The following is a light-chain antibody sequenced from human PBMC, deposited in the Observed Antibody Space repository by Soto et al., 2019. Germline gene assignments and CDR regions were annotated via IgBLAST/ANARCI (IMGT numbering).Light chain of an antibody. CDR3: QHYSSSPPAIT. CDR1: QSVSSK. Sequence: EIVMTQSPATLSVSPGERATLSCRASQSVSSKLVWYQQKPGQAPRLLIYDASTRATGIPARFSGSGSGTDFTLTITSLEPEDFAVYYCQHYSSSPPAITFGQGTRLEI. CDR2: DAS. J-gene: IGKJ5*01. V-gene: IGKV3D-15*01.